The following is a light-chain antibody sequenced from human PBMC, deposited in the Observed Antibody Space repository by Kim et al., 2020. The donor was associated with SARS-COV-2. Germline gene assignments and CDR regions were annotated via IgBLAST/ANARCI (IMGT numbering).Light chain of an antibody. CDR2: GNT. CDR1: SSNIGAGYD. J-gene: IGLJ2*01. CDR3: QSYDSSLSGTI. V-gene: IGLV1-40*01. Sequence: QSVLTQPPSVSGAPGQRVTISCTGTSSNIGAGYDAHWYQQLPGKAPNLLIFGNTNRPSGVPDRFSGSKSGTSASLVITGLQAEDEADYHCQSYDSSLSGTIFGGGTQLTVL.